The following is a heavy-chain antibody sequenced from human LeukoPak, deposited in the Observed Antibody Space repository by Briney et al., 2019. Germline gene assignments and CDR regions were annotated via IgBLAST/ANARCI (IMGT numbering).Heavy chain of an antibody. CDR1: GGSISGSSYY. D-gene: IGHD4-17*01. V-gene: IGHV4-39*07. CDR2: INHSGST. CDR3: ARGVPGTTVTQFDY. J-gene: IGHJ4*02. Sequence: SETLSLTCTVSGGSISGSSYYWGWIRQPPGKGLEWIGEINHSGSTNYNPSLKSRVTISVDTSKNQFSLKLSSVTAADTAAYYCARGVPGTTVTQFDYWGQGTLVTVSS.